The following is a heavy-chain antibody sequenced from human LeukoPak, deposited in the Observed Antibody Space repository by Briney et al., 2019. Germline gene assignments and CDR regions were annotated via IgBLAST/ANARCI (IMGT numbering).Heavy chain of an antibody. CDR3: ARTVTTRNGY. CDR1: GYTFTDYY. V-gene: IGHV1-2*02. Sequence: ASVKVSCKASGYTFTDYYIHWVRQAPGQGLEWMGWINPSSGCTNYAQKFQGRVTMTRDTSISTAYMEVSSLRSDDAAVYYCARTVTTRNGYWGQGTLVTVSS. CDR2: INPSSGCT. J-gene: IGHJ4*02. D-gene: IGHD4-17*01.